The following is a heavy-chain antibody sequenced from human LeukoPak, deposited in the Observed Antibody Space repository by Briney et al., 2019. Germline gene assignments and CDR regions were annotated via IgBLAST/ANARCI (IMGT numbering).Heavy chain of an antibody. CDR3: ARDLREGRITIFGSTYYYYYGMDV. CDR2: ISAYNSNT. CDR1: GYTFTSYG. Sequence: ASVKVSCKASGYTFTSYGISWVRQAPGQGLEWMGWISAYNSNTNYAQKLQGRVTMTTDTSTSTAYMELRSLRSDDTAVYYCARDLREGRITIFGSTYYYYYGMDVWGQGTTVTVSS. V-gene: IGHV1-18*01. D-gene: IGHD3-3*01. J-gene: IGHJ6*02.